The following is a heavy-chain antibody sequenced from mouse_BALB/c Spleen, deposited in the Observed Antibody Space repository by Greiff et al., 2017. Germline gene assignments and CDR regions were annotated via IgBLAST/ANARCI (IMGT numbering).Heavy chain of an antibody. J-gene: IGHJ2*01. CDR1: GYTFTDYA. D-gene: IGHD2-10*02. V-gene: IGHV1S137*01. CDR2: ISTYYGDA. CDR3: ARQGYGNDEGDFDY. Sequence: QVQLQQSGAELVRPGVSVKISCKGSGYTFTDYAMHWVKQSHAKSLEWIGVISTYYGDASYNQKFKGKATMTVDKSSSTAYMELARLTSEDSAIYYGARQGYGNDEGDFDYWGQGTTLTVSS.